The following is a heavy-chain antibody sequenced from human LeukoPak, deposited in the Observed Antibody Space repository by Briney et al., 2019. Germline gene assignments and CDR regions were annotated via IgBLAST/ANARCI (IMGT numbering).Heavy chain of an antibody. J-gene: IGHJ4*02. Sequence: PGGSLRLSCAASGFTVSSNYMSWVRQAPGKGLEWVSVIYSGGSTYYADSVKGRFTISRDNSKNTLYLQMNSLRAEDTAVYYCARVSKVKVAATRIDYWGQGTLVTVSS. CDR3: ARVSKVKVAATRIDY. D-gene: IGHD2-15*01. CDR1: GFTVSSNY. CDR2: IYSGGST. V-gene: IGHV3-66*01.